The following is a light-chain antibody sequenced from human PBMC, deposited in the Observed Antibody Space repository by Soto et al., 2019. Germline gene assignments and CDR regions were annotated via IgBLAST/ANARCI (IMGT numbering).Light chain of an antibody. CDR1: SSDVGGYNY. J-gene: IGLJ2*01. CDR3: SSYTSSSFVV. CDR2: DVS. Sequence: QSALTQPASVSGSPGQSITISCTGTSSDVGGYNYVSWYQQHPGKAPKLMIYDVSTRPSGVSNRFSGSKSGNTASLTISGFQAEDEADYYCSSYTSSSFVVFGGGTKLTVL. V-gene: IGLV2-14*01.